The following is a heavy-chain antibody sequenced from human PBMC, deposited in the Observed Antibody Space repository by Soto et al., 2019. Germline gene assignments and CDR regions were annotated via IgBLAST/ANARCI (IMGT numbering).Heavy chain of an antibody. J-gene: IGHJ6*02. D-gene: IGHD3-10*01. CDR2: ITTSNGQT. Sequence: ASVKVSWKASGFSFSNNDIAWVRQAPGQGLEWVGRITTSNGQTKYAQGLQGRVTLTTDTSTSTAYMDLRSLRFDDTDVYYCAREVRGSVFASRPRGMDIWGQGTTVTVSS. V-gene: IGHV1-18*01. CDR3: AREVRGSVFASRPRGMDI. CDR1: GFSFSNND.